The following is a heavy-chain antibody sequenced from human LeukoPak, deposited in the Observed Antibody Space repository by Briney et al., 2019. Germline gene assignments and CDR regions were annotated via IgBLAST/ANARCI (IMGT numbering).Heavy chain of an antibody. J-gene: IGHJ4*02. V-gene: IGHV3-7*01. Sequence: GGSLRLSCAGSGFTFSNYWISWVRQAPGKGLEWVANIKKDGSEKYYVDSVKGRFTISRDNAKNSLYLQMNSLRAEDTAVYYCAREASYYYDSSGYPNYWGQGTLVTVSS. CDR2: IKKDGSEK. CDR1: GFTFSNYW. D-gene: IGHD3-22*01. CDR3: AREASYYYDSSGYPNY.